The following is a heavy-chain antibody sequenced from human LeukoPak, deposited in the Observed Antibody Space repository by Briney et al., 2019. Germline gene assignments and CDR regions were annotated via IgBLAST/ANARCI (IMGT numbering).Heavy chain of an antibody. D-gene: IGHD3-10*01. CDR2: ISAYNGNT. CDR1: GYTFTSYG. J-gene: IGHJ5*02. CDR3: ARDIAYGSGSNWFDP. V-gene: IGHV1-18*01. Sequence: GPVKVSCKASGYTFTSYGISWVRQAPGQGLEWMGWISAYNGNTNYAQKLQGRVTMTTDTSTSKDYMELRSLRSDDTAVYYCARDIAYGSGSNWFDPWGQGTLVTVSS.